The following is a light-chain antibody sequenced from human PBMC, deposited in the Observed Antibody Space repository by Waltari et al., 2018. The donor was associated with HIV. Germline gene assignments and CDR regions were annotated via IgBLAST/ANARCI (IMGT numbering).Light chain of an antibody. CDR2: GAS. V-gene: IGKV3-20*01. CDR3: QQFGSSRFT. CDR1: QSVNSSN. Sequence: ELVLTQTPGTLSLSPGESATLSCRASQSVNSSNLAWYQQKPGPAPRLLIYGASNRATGIPDRFSGSASGTEFTLSINTVEPEDFVLYFCQQFGSSRFTFGPGTKVDF. J-gene: IGKJ3*01.